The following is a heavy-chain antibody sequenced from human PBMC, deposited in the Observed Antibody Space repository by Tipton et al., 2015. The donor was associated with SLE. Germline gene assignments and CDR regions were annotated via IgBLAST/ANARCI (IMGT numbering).Heavy chain of an antibody. CDR2: IRSKANSYAT. J-gene: IGHJ4*02. V-gene: IGHV3-73*01. D-gene: IGHD4-23*01. CDR3: TRSGGNSLFVY. CDR1: GFTFSGSA. Sequence: SLRLSCAASGFTFSGSAMHWVRQASGKGLEWVGRIRSKANSYATAYAASVKGRFTISRDDSKNTAYLQMNSLKTEDTAVYYCTRSGGNSLFVYWGQGTLVTVSS.